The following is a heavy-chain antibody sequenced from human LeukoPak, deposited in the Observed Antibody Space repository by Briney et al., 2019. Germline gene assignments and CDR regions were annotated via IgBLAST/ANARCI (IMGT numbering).Heavy chain of an antibody. D-gene: IGHD4-17*01. CDR1: GGSISSSSYY. J-gene: IGHJ4*02. CDR3: ARRNTADGDHAFDY. V-gene: IGHV4-39*01. CDR2: IYYSGTT. Sequence: SETLSLTCTVSGGSISSSSYYWGWIRQPPGKGLEWIGTIYYSGTTYYNPSLKSRVTISVDTSKNQFSLKLSSVTAADTAVYYCARRNTADGDHAFDYWGQGTLVTVSS.